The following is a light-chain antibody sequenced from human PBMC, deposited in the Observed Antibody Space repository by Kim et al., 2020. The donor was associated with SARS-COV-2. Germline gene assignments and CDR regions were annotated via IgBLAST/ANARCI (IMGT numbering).Light chain of an antibody. J-gene: IGLJ3*02. CDR3: QTWLTGPWV. CDR1: SGCSNYA. CDR2: LNSDGSH. V-gene: IGLV4-69*02. Sequence: QLVLTQSPSASASLGASVKLTCTLNSGCSNYAVAWHQQQPEKGPRYLMKLNSDGSHSKGDGIPDRFSGSSSGAERYLTISSLQSEDEADYYCQTWLTGPWVFGGGTQLTVL.